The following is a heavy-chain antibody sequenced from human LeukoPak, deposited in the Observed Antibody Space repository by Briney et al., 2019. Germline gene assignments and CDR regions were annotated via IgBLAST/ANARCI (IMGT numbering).Heavy chain of an antibody. CDR2: LSGRGGNS. CDR1: GFTFSIYV. D-gene: IGHD2-15*01. Sequence: GGSLRLSCAASGFTFSIYVMSWVRQAPGKGLEWVSTLSGRGGNSYYADSVKGRFTISRDNSKNMLFLQMNSLRADDTAIYFCARDSSDIRSLIAHWGQGTLVTVSS. J-gene: IGHJ1*01. CDR3: ARDSSDIRSLIAH. V-gene: IGHV3-23*01.